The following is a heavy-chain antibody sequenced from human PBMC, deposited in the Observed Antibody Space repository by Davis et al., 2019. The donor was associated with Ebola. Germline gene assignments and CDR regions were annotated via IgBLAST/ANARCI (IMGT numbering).Heavy chain of an antibody. CDR2: ISGSGDTT. Sequence: GGSLRLSCAASGFTFSSYAMSWVRQAPGKGLEWVATISGSGDTTYYADSVKGRFTISRDNYQNTVFLQMYSLRADDTAVYYCANLRSDGDYWGQGTRVTVSS. CDR1: GFTFSSYA. D-gene: IGHD6-25*01. J-gene: IGHJ4*02. CDR3: ANLRSDGDY. V-gene: IGHV3-23*01.